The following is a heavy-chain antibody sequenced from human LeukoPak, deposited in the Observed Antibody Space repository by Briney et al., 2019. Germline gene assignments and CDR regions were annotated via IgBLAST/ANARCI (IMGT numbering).Heavy chain of an antibody. J-gene: IGHJ4*02. V-gene: IGHV3-48*03. CDR3: AREGDYGDSDY. CDR1: GFTFSNYE. CDR2: ITSSGSIM. D-gene: IGHD4-17*01. Sequence: PGGSLRLSCAASGFTFSNYEMNWVRQAPGKGPEWVSYITSSGSIMYYPDSVKGRFTISRDNAKNSLYLQMNSLRAEDTAVYYCAREGDYGDSDYWGQGTLVTVSS.